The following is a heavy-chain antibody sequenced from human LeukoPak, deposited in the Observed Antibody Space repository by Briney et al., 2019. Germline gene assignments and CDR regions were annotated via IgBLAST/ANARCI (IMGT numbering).Heavy chain of an antibody. CDR3: AREILGGYYDSSGYLDY. J-gene: IGHJ4*02. CDR1: GGSFSGYY. CDR2: INHSGST. Sequence: PSETLSLTCAVYGGSFSGYYWSWIRQPPGKGLEWIGGINHSGSTNYNPSLKSRVTISVDTSKNQFSLKLSSVTAADTAVYYCAREILGGYYDSSGYLDYWGQGTLVTVSS. V-gene: IGHV4-34*01. D-gene: IGHD3-22*01.